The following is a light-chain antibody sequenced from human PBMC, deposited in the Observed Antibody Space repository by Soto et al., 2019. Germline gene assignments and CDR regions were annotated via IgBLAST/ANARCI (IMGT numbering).Light chain of an antibody. CDR2: KES. J-gene: IGKJ1*01. V-gene: IGKV1-5*03. CDR3: KQYYIYWS. Sequence: DLQITQSPSPLSGSVVYIVPLTFLASHTISIWLAWYQQKPGKAPKILIYKESTLKSGLPSRFSGSGSGTEFTLTISSLQPEDFATYSCKQYYIYWSVGQGTPV. CDR1: HTISIW.